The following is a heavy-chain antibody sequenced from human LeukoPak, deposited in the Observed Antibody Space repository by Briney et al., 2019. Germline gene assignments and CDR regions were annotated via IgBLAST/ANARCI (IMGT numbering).Heavy chain of an antibody. J-gene: IGHJ4*02. D-gene: IGHD3-22*01. Sequence: PGGSLRLSCAASGFTFSDYYMSWIRQAPGKGLEWVSYISSSGSAIYYADSVKGRFTISRDNAKNSLYLQMNSLRAEDTAVYYCASQPYYYDSSGYYGDQYYFDYWGQGTLVTVSS. V-gene: IGHV3-11*01. CDR2: ISSSGSAI. CDR3: ASQPYYYDSSGYYGDQYYFDY. CDR1: GFTFSDYY.